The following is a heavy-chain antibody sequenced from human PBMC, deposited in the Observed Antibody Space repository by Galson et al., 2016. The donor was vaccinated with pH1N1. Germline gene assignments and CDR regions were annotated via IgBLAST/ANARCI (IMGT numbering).Heavy chain of an antibody. CDR1: GYSIRNGYF. CDR3: ARHPRYYDSSGYYFDY. Sequence: ETLSLTCAVSGYSIRNGYFWGWIRQPPRPGLEWIGIIYHSGTTYYNPSLESRVTISVDTSKNQFSLNVKSVTAAVTAVYYCARHPRYYDSSGYYFDYWGQGILVTVSS. D-gene: IGHD3-22*01. V-gene: IGHV4-38-2*01. CDR2: IYHSGTT. J-gene: IGHJ4*02.